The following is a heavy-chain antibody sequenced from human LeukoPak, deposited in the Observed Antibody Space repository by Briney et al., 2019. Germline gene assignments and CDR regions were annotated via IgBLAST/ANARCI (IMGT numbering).Heavy chain of an antibody. CDR2: IIPIFGTA. CDR3: ARDPDYYYGSGTRGWFDP. V-gene: IGHV1-69*13. D-gene: IGHD3-10*01. Sequence: GASVKVSCKVSGYTLNELSVHRVRQAPGKGLEWMGGIIPIFGTANYAQKFQGRVTITADESTSTAYMELSSLRSEDTAVYYCARDPDYYYGSGTRGWFDPWGQGTLVTVSS. J-gene: IGHJ5*02. CDR1: GYTLNELS.